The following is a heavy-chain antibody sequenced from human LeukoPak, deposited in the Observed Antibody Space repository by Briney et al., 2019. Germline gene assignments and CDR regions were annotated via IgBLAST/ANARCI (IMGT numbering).Heavy chain of an antibody. J-gene: IGHJ3*02. CDR3: AKDFLGYCSSTSCLSDAFDI. CDR2: ITGSGDST. Sequence: PGGSLRLSCAASEFSFSSYGIHWVRQAPGKGLEWVSGITGSGDSTYYADSVKGRFTISRDNSKNTLYLQMNSLRAEDTAVYYCAKDFLGYCSSTSCLSDAFDIWGQGTMVTVSS. CDR1: EFSFSSYG. V-gene: IGHV3-23*01. D-gene: IGHD2-2*01.